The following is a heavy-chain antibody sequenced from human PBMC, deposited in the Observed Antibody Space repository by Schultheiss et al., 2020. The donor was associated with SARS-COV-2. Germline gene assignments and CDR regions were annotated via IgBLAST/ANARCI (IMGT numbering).Heavy chain of an antibody. CDR3: ATGSHDFGDQYFDY. V-gene: IGHV3-30*03. CDR2: ISYDGSGK. D-gene: IGHD4-17*01. J-gene: IGHJ4*02. CDR1: GFTFSTYG. Sequence: GESLKISCAASGFTFSTYGMHWVRQAPGKGLEWVAAISYDGSGKYYGDSVKGRFTISRDNSKNTVYLQMNSLRGDDTALYYCATGSHDFGDQYFDYWGQGTLVTVSS.